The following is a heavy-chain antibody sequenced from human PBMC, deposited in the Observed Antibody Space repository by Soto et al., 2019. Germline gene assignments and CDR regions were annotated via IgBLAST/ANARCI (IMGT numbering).Heavy chain of an antibody. CDR3: AVMFHCSSTSCYSYYFDY. CDR2: ISAYNGNT. D-gene: IGHD2-2*01. Sequence: ASVKVSCKASGYTFTSYGISWVRQAPGQGLEWMGWISAYNGNTNYAQKLQGRVTMTTDTSTSTAYMELRSLRSDDTAVYYCAVMFHCSSTSCYSYYFDYWGQGTLVTVSS. J-gene: IGHJ4*02. V-gene: IGHV1-18*01. CDR1: GYTFTSYG.